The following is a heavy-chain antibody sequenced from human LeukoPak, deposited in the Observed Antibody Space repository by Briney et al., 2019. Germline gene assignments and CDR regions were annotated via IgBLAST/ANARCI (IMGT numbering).Heavy chain of an antibody. D-gene: IGHD6-13*01. J-gene: IGHJ4*02. V-gene: IGHV3-20*04. CDR1: GFTFSSYA. Sequence: GGSLRLSCAASGFTFSSYAMSWVRQTPGKGLEWVPGINWNGGSTGYADSVKGRFTISRDNAKNSLYLQMNSLRAEDTALYYCARDAVLRNIAAAGYFDYWGQGTLVTVSS. CDR3: ARDAVLRNIAAAGYFDY. CDR2: INWNGGST.